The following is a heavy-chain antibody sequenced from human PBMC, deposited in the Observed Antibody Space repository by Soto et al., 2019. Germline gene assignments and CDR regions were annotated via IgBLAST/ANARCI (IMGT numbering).Heavy chain of an antibody. CDR3: ALDKGGYDILTRHYNAHHFDP. CDR1: GYTFGHCY. D-gene: IGHD3-9*01. Sequence: QVQLVQSGAEVKKPGDSVKVSCKASGYTFGHCYITWVRQAPGQGLEWMGAISPHNRNTNYGEEFRGRVKMTTDTPTNTAYMEFRSLSSDATADSYCALDKGGYDILTRHYNAHHFDPWGQSALVTLPS. J-gene: IGHJ5*02. V-gene: IGHV1-18*01. CDR2: ISPHNRNT.